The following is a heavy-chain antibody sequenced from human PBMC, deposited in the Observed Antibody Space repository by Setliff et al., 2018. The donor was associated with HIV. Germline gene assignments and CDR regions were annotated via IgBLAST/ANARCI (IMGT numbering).Heavy chain of an antibody. Sequence: SETLSLTCAVVGGSFSDFYWSWIRQPPGKGLEWIGEISYSGSTVYNPSLKSRVTMSVDASKNLVSLNLNSVTAADTAIYYCARGVARPVVIDRWFDPWGQGTPVTVSS. D-gene: IGHD2-21*01. J-gene: IGHJ5*02. CDR1: GGSFSDFY. CDR2: ISYSGST. V-gene: IGHV4-34*01. CDR3: ARGVARPVVIDRWFDP.